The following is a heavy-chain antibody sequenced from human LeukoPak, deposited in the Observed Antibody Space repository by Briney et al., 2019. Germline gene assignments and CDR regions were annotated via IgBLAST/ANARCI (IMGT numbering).Heavy chain of an antibody. V-gene: IGHV1-2*02. CDR1: GYTFTGYY. CDR3: ATGSYLGY. Sequence: ASVKVSFKASGYTFTGYYMHWVRQAPGQGLEWMGWINPNSGGTNYTQKFQGRVTMTRDTSISTAYMELSRLRSEDTAVHYCATGSYLGYWGQGTLVTVSS. CDR2: INPNSGGT. J-gene: IGHJ4*02. D-gene: IGHD7-27*01.